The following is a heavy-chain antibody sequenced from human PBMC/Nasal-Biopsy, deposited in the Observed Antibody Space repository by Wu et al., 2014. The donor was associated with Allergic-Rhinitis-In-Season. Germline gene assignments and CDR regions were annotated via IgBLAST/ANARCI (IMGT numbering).Heavy chain of an antibody. CDR3: ARSAGVAVSNSPFDY. CDR1: GGSISSYY. V-gene: IGHV4-59*01. Sequence: TLSLTCTVSGGSISSYYWSWIRQPPGKGLEWIGYIYYSGDTNYNPSLKNRVTISVDTSKNQFSLKLSSVTAADTAVYYCARSAGVAVSNSPFDYWGQG. CDR2: IYYSGDT. J-gene: IGHJ4*02. D-gene: IGHD6-19*01.